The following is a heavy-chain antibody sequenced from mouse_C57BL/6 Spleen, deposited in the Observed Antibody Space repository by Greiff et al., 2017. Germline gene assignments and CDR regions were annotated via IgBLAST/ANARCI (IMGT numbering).Heavy chain of an antibody. V-gene: IGHV1-84*01. CDR1: GYTFTDYY. D-gene: IGHD2-4*01. J-gene: IGHJ3*01. Sequence: QVQLQQSGPELVKPGASVKISCKASGYTFTDYYINWVKQRPGQGIEWIGWIYPGSGNTKYNEKFKGKATLTVDTSSCTADMQLSCLTSEDSAVYICAREDDYDVPYAYWGQRTLVTVAA. CDR3: AREDDYDVPYAY. CDR2: IYPGSGNT.